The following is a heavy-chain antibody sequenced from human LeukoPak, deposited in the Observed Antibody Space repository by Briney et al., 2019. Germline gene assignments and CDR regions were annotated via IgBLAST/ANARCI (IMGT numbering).Heavy chain of an antibody. CDR2: ISTSSSYI. D-gene: IGHD5-18*01. Sequence: GGSLRLSCAASGFTFSSYEMNWVRQAPGKGLEWVSSISTSSSYIYYSDSLKGRFTISRDNARNSLYLQMTSLRAEDTAVYYCARAITNYGYIFDYWGQGTLVTVSS. CDR1: GFTFSSYE. CDR3: ARAITNYGYIFDY. V-gene: IGHV3-21*01. J-gene: IGHJ4*02.